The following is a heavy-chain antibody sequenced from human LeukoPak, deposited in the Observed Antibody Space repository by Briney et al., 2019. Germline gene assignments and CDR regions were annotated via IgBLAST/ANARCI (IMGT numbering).Heavy chain of an antibody. D-gene: IGHD4-17*01. V-gene: IGHV3-30*18. Sequence: GRSLRLSCAASRFTFSSYGMHWVRQAPGKGLEWVAVIWYDGSNKYYADSVKGRFTISRDNSKNTLYLQMNSLRAEDTAVYYCAKAWYDYGDYGDYWGQGTLVTVSS. CDR1: RFTFSSYG. CDR3: AKAWYDYGDYGDY. J-gene: IGHJ4*02. CDR2: IWYDGSNK.